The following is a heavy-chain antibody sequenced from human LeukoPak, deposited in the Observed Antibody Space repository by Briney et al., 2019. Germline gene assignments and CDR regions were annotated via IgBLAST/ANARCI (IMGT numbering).Heavy chain of an antibody. V-gene: IGHV3-48*02. CDR3: VRDRYYSFDY. CDR2: IGPSGSPI. Sequence: PGGSLRLSCAASGFSFTNYSMNWVRQAPGKGLEWLSYIGPSGSPIHYADSVKGRFTTSTDSAQNSLYLQMNGLRDEDTALYYCVRDRYYSFDYWGQGTVVTVSS. CDR1: GFSFTNYS. D-gene: IGHD1-26*01. J-gene: IGHJ4*02.